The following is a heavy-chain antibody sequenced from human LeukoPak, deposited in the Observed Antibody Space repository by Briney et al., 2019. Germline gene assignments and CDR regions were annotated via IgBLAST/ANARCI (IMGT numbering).Heavy chain of an antibody. J-gene: IGHJ4*02. CDR1: GASMSDHY. D-gene: IGHD6-13*01. Sequence: SETLSLTCTVSGASMSDHYWSWIRQSPGKGLEWIGYVYGSGTTNYNPSLNGRVTMSVDTSKNQFSLKLTSVTPADTALYYCATRPGGSRWYGVFDFSSRGTLVTVSS. V-gene: IGHV4-59*11. CDR3: ATRPGGSRWYGVFDF. CDR2: VYGSGTT.